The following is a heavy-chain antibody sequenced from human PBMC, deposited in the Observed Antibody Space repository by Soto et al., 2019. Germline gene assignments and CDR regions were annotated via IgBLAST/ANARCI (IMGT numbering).Heavy chain of an antibody. J-gene: IGHJ4*02. V-gene: IGHV1-69*02. Sequence: QVQLVQSGAEVKKPGSSVKVSCKASGGTFSSYTISWVRQAPGQGLEWMGRIIPILGIANYAQKFQGRVTITADKSTSTAYMELSSLRSEDTAVYYCARVPATAIYYFDSWGQGTLVTVSS. CDR3: ARVPATAIYYFDS. CDR2: IIPILGIA. CDR1: GGTFSSYT. D-gene: IGHD2-2*01.